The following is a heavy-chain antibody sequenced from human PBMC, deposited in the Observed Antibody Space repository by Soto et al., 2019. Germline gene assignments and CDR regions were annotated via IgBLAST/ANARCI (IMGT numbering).Heavy chain of an antibody. CDR3: ARVFGLGYCSGGSCYKGIGC. D-gene: IGHD2-15*01. J-gene: IGHJ4*02. CDR2: IIPIFGTA. Sequence: SVKVSCKASGGTFSSYAISWVRQAPGQGLEWMGGIIPIFGTANYAQKFKGRVTITADESTSTAYMELSSLRSEDTAVYYCARVFGLGYCSGGSCYKGIGCWGQETLVAVSS. CDR1: GGTFSSYA. V-gene: IGHV1-69*13.